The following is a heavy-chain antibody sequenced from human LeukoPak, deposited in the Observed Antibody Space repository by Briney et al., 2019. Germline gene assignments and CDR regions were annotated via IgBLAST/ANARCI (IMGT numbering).Heavy chain of an antibody. D-gene: IGHD4-23*01. CDR1: GGTFSSYA. CDR2: IIPMFGTA. V-gene: IGHV1-69*13. CDR3: ARGWLAETMVVTPYNY. J-gene: IGHJ4*02. Sequence: SVKVSCKASGGTFSSYAISWVRQAPGQGLEWMGGIIPMFGTANYAQKFQGRVTITADESTSTAYMELSSLRSEDTAVYYCARGWLAETMVVTPYNYWGQGTLVTVSS.